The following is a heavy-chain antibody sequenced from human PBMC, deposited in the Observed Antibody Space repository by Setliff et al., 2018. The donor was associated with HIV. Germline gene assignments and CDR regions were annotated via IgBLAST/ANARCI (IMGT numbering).Heavy chain of an antibody. J-gene: IGHJ6*03. CDR1: GGSISSGSYF. CDR2: ISTTGST. D-gene: IGHD3-9*01. Sequence: KPSETLSLTCTVSGGSISSGSYFWIWIRQPAGKGLEWIGHISTTGSTNYNPSLKSRVIMSVDTSRNQFSLKLSSVTAADTAVYYCARGHDNKYYYFYYMDVWGKGTTVTVSS. CDR3: ARGHDNKYYYFYYMDV. V-gene: IGHV4-61*09.